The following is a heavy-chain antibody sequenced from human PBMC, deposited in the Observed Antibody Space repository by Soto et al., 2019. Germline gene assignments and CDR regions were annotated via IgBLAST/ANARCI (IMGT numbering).Heavy chain of an antibody. Sequence: QVQLVQSGAEVKKPGSSVKVSCKDSGGTFSTYSMFWVRQAPGQGLEWMGRIIPMLGIRNYAQRFQDRDTITADKSTATAHMELSSLRSEDTALYYCTIGSWSGEVFDIWGQGTMVTVSS. J-gene: IGHJ3*02. D-gene: IGHD2-21*01. V-gene: IGHV1-69*02. CDR2: IIPMLGIR. CDR1: GGTFSTYS. CDR3: TIGSWSGEVFDI.